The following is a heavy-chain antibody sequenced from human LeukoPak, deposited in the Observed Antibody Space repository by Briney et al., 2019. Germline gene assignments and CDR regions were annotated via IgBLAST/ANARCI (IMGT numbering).Heavy chain of an antibody. D-gene: IGHD3-3*01. J-gene: IGHJ4*02. CDR3: AKVYDFWSGFSLDY. V-gene: IGHV3-30*02. Sequence: PGGSLRLSCAASGFTFSSYGMHWVRQAPGKGLEWVAFIRYDGSNKYYADSVKGRFTISRDNSKNTLYLQMNSLRAEDTAVYYCAKVYDFWSGFSLDYCGQGTLVTVSS. CDR1: GFTFSSYG. CDR2: IRYDGSNK.